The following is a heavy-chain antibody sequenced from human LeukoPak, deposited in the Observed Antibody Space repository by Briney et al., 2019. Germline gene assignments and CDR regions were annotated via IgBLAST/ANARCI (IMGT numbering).Heavy chain of an antibody. Sequence: SETLSLTCAVSGGSFSGYYWSWIRQPPGKGLEWIGEINHSGSTNYNPSLRSRVTVSVHTSKNQLSLKLSSVTAADTAVYYCARQWLVSPLFDYWGQGTLVTVSS. CDR1: GGSFSGYY. D-gene: IGHD6-19*01. V-gene: IGHV4-34*01. J-gene: IGHJ4*02. CDR3: ARQWLVSPLFDY. CDR2: INHSGST.